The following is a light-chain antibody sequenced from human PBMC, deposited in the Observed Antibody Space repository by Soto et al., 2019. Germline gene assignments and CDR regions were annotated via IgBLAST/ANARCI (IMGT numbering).Light chain of an antibody. V-gene: IGLV2-14*01. J-gene: IGLJ1*01. CDR2: DVS. CDR3: SSYTTSISYV. CDR1: ISDVGGYNT. Sequence: QSVLTQPASVSGSPGQSITISCTGTISDVGGYNTVSWYQQHPGKVPKLMIHDVSDRPSWVSDRFSGSKSGNTASLTISGLQAEDEAEYYCSSYTTSISYVFGSGTKVTV.